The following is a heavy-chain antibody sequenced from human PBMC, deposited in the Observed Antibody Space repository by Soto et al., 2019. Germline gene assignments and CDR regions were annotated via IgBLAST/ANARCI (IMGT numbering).Heavy chain of an antibody. D-gene: IGHD2-2*01. CDR3: ASCISTSCYLRWVSYGMDV. V-gene: IGHV3-30-3*01. Sequence: QVQLVESGGGVVQPGRFLRLSCAASGFTFSSYAMHWVRQAPGKGLEWVAVISYDGSNKYYADSVKGRFTISRDNSKNTLYLQMNSLRAEDTAVYYCASCISTSCYLRWVSYGMDVWGQGTTVTVSS. J-gene: IGHJ6*02. CDR1: GFTFSSYA. CDR2: ISYDGSNK.